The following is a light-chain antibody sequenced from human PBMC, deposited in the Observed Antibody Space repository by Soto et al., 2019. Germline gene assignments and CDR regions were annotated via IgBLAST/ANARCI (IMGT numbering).Light chain of an antibody. CDR2: EVN. CDR3: TSFTTSTTYV. J-gene: IGLJ1*01. CDR1: SSDVGSYNR. V-gene: IGLV2-18*02. Sequence: QSVLTQPPSVSGSPGQSVAVSCTGSSSDVGSYNRVSWYQQPPGAAPKLIIYEVNNRPSGVPDRFSGSKSGNTASLTISRLRAEDEADYYCTSFTTSTTYVFGTGTKLTVL.